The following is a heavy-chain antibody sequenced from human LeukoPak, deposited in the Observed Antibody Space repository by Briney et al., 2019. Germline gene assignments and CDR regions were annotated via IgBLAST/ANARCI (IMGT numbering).Heavy chain of an antibody. CDR3: AREWEGQDPDDAFDI. Sequence: PGGSLRLSCAASGFTFSSYWMSWVRQAPGKGLEWVANIKQDGSEKYYVDSVKGRFTISRDNAKNSLYLQMNSLRAEDTAVYYCAREWEGQDPDDAFDIWGQGTMVTVSS. J-gene: IGHJ3*02. CDR2: IKQDGSEK. D-gene: IGHD1-26*01. V-gene: IGHV3-7*01. CDR1: GFTFSSYW.